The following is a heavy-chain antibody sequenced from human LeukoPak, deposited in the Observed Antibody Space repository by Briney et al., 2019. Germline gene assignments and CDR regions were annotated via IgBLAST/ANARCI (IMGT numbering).Heavy chain of an antibody. D-gene: IGHD3-10*01. CDR2: INHSGST. Sequence: SETLSLTCAVYGGSFSGYFWTWIRQPPGKGLEWIGEINHSGSTNYNPSLKSRVTISVDTSKNQFSLKLSSVTAADTAVYYCARRPGSYYITTYYYYYMDVWGKGTTVTISS. CDR3: ARRPGSYYITTYYYYYMDV. V-gene: IGHV4-34*01. CDR1: GGSFSGYF. J-gene: IGHJ6*03.